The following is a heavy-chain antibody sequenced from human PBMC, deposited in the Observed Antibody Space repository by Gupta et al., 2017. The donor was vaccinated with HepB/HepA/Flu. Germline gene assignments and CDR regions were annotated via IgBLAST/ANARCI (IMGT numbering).Heavy chain of an antibody. D-gene: IGHD3-3*01. V-gene: IGHV3-74*01. CDR1: GFTFRPYW. Sequence: EVQLVESGGGLVQPGGSLSLSCAASGFTFRPYWMPWVRQAPGKGLVWVSRIKSDGSSTSYADSVKGRFTISRDNANNTLNLQMNNLRVEDTAVYYCARELQERSIFVDVWGEGTTVTVSS. J-gene: IGHJ6*04. CDR3: ARELQERSIFVDV. CDR2: IKSDGSST.